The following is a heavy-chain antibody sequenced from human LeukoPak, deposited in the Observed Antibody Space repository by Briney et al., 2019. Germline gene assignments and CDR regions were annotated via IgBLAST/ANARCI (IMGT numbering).Heavy chain of an antibody. CDR1: GGSISNNY. J-gene: IGHJ1*01. CDR3: ARGISDFQH. Sequence: SETLSLTCTVSGGSISNNYWSWIRQPPGKGLEWIGYIYYGGSTNYNPSLKSRVTISVDTSKNQFSLKLSSVTTADTAVYYCARGISDFQHWGQGTLVTVSS. V-gene: IGHV4-59*01. D-gene: IGHD6-19*01. CDR2: IYYGGST.